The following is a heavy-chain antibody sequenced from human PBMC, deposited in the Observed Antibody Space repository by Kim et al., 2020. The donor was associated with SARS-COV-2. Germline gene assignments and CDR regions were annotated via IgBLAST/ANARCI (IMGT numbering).Heavy chain of an antibody. CDR2: IYYSGST. CDR3: ASNTLSYYYSSGYDY. CDR1: GGSISSSSYY. Sequence: SETLSLTCTVSGGSISSSSYYWGWIRQPPGKGLEWIGSIYYSGSTYYNPSLKSRVTISVDTSKNQFSLKLSSVTAADTAVYYCASNTLSYYYSSGYDYWGQGTLVTVSS. J-gene: IGHJ4*02. D-gene: IGHD3-22*01. V-gene: IGHV4-39*01.